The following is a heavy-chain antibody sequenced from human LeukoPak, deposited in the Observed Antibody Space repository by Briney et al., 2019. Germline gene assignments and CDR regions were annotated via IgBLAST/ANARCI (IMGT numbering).Heavy chain of an antibody. D-gene: IGHD6-13*01. CDR3: ARDNERLAAAGSKSQFDP. J-gene: IGHJ5*02. CDR1: GFTFSSYS. CDR2: INHSGST. Sequence: GSLRLSCAASGFTFSSYSMNWIRQPPGKGLEWIGEINHSGSTNYNPSLKSRVTISVDTSKNQFSLKLSSVTAADTAVYYCARDNERLAAAGSKSQFDPWGQGTLVTVSS. V-gene: IGHV4-34*01.